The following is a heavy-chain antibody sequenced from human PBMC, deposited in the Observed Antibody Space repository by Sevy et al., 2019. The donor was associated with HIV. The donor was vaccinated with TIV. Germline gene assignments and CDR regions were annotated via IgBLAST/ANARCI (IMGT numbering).Heavy chain of an antibody. CDR2: IRYDGSNK. CDR3: AKDYGDIGREPDYYYGMDV. J-gene: IGHJ6*02. Sequence: GGSLRLSCAASGFTFSSYGMHWVRQAPGKGLEWVAFIRYDGSNKYYADSVKGRFTISRDNSKNTLYLQMNSLRAEDTAVYYCAKDYGDIGREPDYYYGMDVWGQGTTVTVSS. D-gene: IGHD1-26*01. CDR1: GFTFSSYG. V-gene: IGHV3-30*02.